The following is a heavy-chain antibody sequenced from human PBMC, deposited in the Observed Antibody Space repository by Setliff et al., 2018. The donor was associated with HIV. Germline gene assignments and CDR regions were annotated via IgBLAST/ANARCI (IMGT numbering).Heavy chain of an antibody. V-gene: IGHV1-18*01. CDR2: ISANNGNT. J-gene: IGHJ4*02. CDR1: GYTFTKYG. D-gene: IGHD3-22*01. Sequence: ASVKVSCKTSGYTFTKYGITWVRQAPGQGLEWMGWISANNGNTNYAQKFQGRVTMTTDTSTRTAYMELGNLRSDDTAVYYCARRGYSYDTSGYYYCFDYWGQGTLVTVSS. CDR3: ARRGYSYDTSGYYYCFDY.